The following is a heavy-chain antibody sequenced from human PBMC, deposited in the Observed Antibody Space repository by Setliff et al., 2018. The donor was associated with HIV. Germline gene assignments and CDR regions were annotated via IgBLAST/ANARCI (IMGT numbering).Heavy chain of an antibody. CDR1: GGSIRGHY. J-gene: IGHJ5*02. D-gene: IGHD5-12*01. CDR2: IYYSGST. CDR3: TLTSRLDGYFDP. Sequence: SETLSLTCTVSGGSIRGHYRSWIRQPPGKGLEWIGTIYYSGSTYYKPSLKSRGTISVDTSKNQFYLKLNSVTAADSAVYYCTLTSRLDGYFDPWGQGTLVTVSS. V-gene: IGHV4-59*11.